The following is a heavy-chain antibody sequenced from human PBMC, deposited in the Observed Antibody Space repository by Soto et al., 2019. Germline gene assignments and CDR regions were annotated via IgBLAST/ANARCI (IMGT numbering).Heavy chain of an antibody. J-gene: IGHJ5*02. Sequence: WTWIRQHAGNGPEWIGYIHYSGSTFYNPSLKSRVSISVDTSKNQFSLKLSSVTAADTAVYYCARENIVVVPAAKGWFDPWGQGTLVTVSS. CDR3: ARENIVVVPAAKGWFDP. CDR2: IHYSGST. D-gene: IGHD2-2*01. V-gene: IGHV4-31*02.